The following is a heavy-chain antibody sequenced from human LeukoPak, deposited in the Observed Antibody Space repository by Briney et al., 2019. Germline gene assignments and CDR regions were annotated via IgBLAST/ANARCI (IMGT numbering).Heavy chain of an antibody. Sequence: GASVKVSCKASGYTFTSYGISWVRQAPGQGLEWMGWISAYNGNTNYAQKLQGRVTMTTDTSTSTAYMELRSLRSDDTAVYYCARRSRYYDSSGYSFDCWGQGTLVTVSS. J-gene: IGHJ4*02. CDR1: GYTFTSYG. CDR3: ARRSRYYDSSGYSFDC. D-gene: IGHD3-22*01. CDR2: ISAYNGNT. V-gene: IGHV1-18*01.